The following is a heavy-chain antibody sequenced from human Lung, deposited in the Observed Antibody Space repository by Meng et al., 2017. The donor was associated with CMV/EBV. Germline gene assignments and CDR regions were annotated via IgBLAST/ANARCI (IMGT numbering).Heavy chain of an antibody. CDR1: GYSFGNYA. CDR3: ARVYYDSTNYYFSFGY. Sequence: GESLKISCVGSGYSFGNYAMHWVRQAPGKGLEWVAVISYDGDKKFYTDSVKGRFTISRDNSKNTLILQMNSLRTEDTAVYYCARVYYDSTNYYFSFGYWGQGKXVTVDS. D-gene: IGHD3-22*01. CDR2: ISYDGDKK. V-gene: IGHV3-30*04. J-gene: IGHJ4*02.